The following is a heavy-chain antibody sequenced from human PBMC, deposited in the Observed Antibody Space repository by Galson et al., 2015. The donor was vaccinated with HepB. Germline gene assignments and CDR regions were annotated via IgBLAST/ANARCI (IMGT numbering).Heavy chain of an antibody. CDR3: ARDWMGYCSSTSCYHFDY. D-gene: IGHD2-2*01. J-gene: IGHJ4*02. CDR2: IYTSGST. Sequence: ETLSLTCTVSGGSISSYYWSWIQQPAGKGLEWIGRIYTSGSTNYNPSLKSRVTMSVDTSKNQFSLKLSSVTAADTAVYYCARDWMGYCSSTSCYHFDYWGQGTLVTVSS. V-gene: IGHV4-4*07. CDR1: GGSISSYY.